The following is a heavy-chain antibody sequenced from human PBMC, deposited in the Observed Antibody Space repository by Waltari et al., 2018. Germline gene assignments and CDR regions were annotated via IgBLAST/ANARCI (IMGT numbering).Heavy chain of an antibody. Sequence: QVQLVESGGGVVQPGRSLRLSCVASGFTFGSSAMHWVRQAPGKGLEWVAVMSYNGRNIYYVDSVKGRFTISRDNSKKMLYMQMNSLRTEDTAIYYCARDYCDRTNCHGMDVWGQGTTVTVS. D-gene: IGHD3-22*01. V-gene: IGHV3-30*04. J-gene: IGHJ6*02. CDR1: GFTFGSSA. CDR2: MSYNGRNI. CDR3: ARDYCDRTNCHGMDV.